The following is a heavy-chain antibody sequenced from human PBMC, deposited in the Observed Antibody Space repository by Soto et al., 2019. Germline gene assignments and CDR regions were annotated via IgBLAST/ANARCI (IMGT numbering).Heavy chain of an antibody. CDR2: IYPGDSDT. D-gene: IGHD3-16*01. CDR1: GYSFTSYL. V-gene: IGHV5-51*01. CDR3: GRRRGGADDAFDI. Sequence: PGESLKISCNGSGYSFTSYLIGWVRQMPGKGLELLGIIYPGDSDTRYIPSFQGQVTISADKSISTAYLNWSSLKASDTDVYYCGRRRGGADDAFDIGSQGTMVPVSS. J-gene: IGHJ3*02.